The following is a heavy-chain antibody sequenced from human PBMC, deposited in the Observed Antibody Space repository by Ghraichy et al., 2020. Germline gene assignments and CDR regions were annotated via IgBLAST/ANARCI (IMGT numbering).Heavy chain of an antibody. CDR3: ARGPGYGAEIDY. V-gene: IGHV1-8*01. Sequence: MGWMNPNSGNTGYAQKFQGRVTMTRNTSISTAYMELSSLISADTAVYYCARGPGYGAEIDYWGQGALVTVYS. CDR2: MNPNSGNT. J-gene: IGHJ4*02. D-gene: IGHD6-13*01.